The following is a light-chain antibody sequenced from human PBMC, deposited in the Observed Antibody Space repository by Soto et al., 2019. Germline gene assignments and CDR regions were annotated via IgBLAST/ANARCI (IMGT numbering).Light chain of an antibody. CDR3: QHRSNWPPIN. CDR1: QSVSSD. J-gene: IGKJ5*01. CDR2: DAS. Sequence: EIVLTQSPATLSLSPGERATLSCRASQSVSSDLAWYQQKPGQAPRLLIYDASNMATGIPARFSGSGSGTDFTLAISGLEAEDFAVYYCQHRSNWPPINFGQGTRLEIK. V-gene: IGKV3-11*01.